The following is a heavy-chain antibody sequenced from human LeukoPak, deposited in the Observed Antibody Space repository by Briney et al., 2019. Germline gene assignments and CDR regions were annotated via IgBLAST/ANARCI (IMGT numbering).Heavy chain of an antibody. CDR3: ARAEYVNWFDP. Sequence: GGSLRLSCAASGFSVSDNYMSWVRQAPGEGLEWVSLIYTTDITYYADSVKGRFTISRDNSKNTVSLQMNSLRADDTAVYYCARAEYVNWFDPWGQGTLVTVSS. J-gene: IGHJ5*02. CDR1: GFSVSDNY. CDR2: IYTTDIT. V-gene: IGHV3-53*01. D-gene: IGHD2-2*01.